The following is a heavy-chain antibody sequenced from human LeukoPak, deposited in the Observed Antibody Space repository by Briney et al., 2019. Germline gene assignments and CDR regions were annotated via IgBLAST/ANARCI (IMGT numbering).Heavy chain of an antibody. CDR2: IYTSGSTNY. CDR1: GGSISSYY. Sequence: SETLSLTCTVSGGSISSYYWNWIRQPAGKGLEWIGRIYTSGSTNYNYNPSLKSRVTMPVDTSKNQFSLKLSSVTAADTAVYYCVSRGSSGWGQFDYWGQGTLVTVSS. J-gene: IGHJ4*02. D-gene: IGHD6-19*01. CDR3: VSRGSSGWGQFDY. V-gene: IGHV4-4*07.